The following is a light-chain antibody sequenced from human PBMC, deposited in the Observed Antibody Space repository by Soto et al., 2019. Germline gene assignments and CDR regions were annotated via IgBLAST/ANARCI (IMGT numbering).Light chain of an antibody. Sequence: QSVLTQPPSVSGTPGQRVTISCSGSSSNIGSNYVYWYQQLPGTAPKLLIHRNNQRPSGVPDRFSGSKSGTSASLAISGLRSEDEADYYCAAATVFGTGTKLTVL. J-gene: IGLJ1*01. CDR1: SSNIGSNY. CDR3: AAATV. V-gene: IGLV1-47*01. CDR2: RNN.